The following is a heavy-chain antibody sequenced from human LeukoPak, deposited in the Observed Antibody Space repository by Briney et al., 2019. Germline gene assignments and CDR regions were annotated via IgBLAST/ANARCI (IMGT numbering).Heavy chain of an antibody. Sequence: PGGSLRLSCAASGFTFGSCWMNWVRQTPGKGLEWVANINQDGSQKFYVDSVKGRFTISRDNANNSLYLQMNSLRAEDTAVYYCAKGGYRNYQPSDYGGKGPLVPVPS. J-gene: IGHJ4*02. CDR1: GFTFGSCW. D-gene: IGHD4-11*01. CDR2: INQDGSQK. CDR3: AKGGYRNYQPSDY. V-gene: IGHV3-7*03.